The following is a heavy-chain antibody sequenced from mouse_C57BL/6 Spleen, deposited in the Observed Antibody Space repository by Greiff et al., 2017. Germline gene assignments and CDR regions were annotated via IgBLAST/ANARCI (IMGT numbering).Heavy chain of an antibody. CDR3: ASDLYPHYYAMGY. J-gene: IGHJ4*01. V-gene: IGHV1-82*01. Sequence: QVQLQQSGPELVKPGASVKISCKASGYAFSSSWMNWVKQRPGKGLEWIGRIYPGDGDTNYNGKFKGKATLTADKASSTAYMQLSSLTSEDSAVYFCASDLYPHYYAMGYWGQGTSVTVSS. CDR2: IYPGDGDT. CDR1: GYAFSSSW. D-gene: IGHD1-3*01.